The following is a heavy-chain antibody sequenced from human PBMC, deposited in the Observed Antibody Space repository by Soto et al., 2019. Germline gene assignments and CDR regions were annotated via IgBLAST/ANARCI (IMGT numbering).Heavy chain of an antibody. CDR2: IWYDGSNK. D-gene: IGHD6-6*01. J-gene: IGHJ4*02. Sequence: GGSLRLSCAASGFTFSSYGMHWVRQAPGKGLEWVAVIWYDGSNKYYADSVKGRFTISRDNSKNTLYLQMNSLRAEDTAVYHCERHIHWYTSSSGFDYWGQGTLVTVYS. CDR1: GFTFSSYG. CDR3: ERHIHWYTSSSGFDY. V-gene: IGHV3-33*01.